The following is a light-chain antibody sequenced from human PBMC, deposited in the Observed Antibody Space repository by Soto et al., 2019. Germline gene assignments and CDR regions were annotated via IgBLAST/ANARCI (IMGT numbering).Light chain of an antibody. CDR1: QSVRTY. Sequence: EIVLTQSPVTLSLSPGERATLSCRASQSVRTYLAWYQVKPGQAPRLLIYDASRRASGVPARFSGSGSGTDFTLTITSLQTEDFATYYCQQSSSTPLTFGGGTKVEVK. CDR3: QQSSSTPLT. V-gene: IGKV3-11*01. J-gene: IGKJ4*01. CDR2: DAS.